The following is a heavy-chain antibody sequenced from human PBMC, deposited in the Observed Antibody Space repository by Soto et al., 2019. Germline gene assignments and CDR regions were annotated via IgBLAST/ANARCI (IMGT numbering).Heavy chain of an antibody. CDR2: MNPNTGNT. V-gene: IGHV1-8*01. J-gene: IGHJ6*02. CDR1: GYTFSNYD. Sequence: QVQLVESGAEVKKPGASVKVSCKASGYTFSNYDINWVRQATGQGLEWMGWMNPNTGNTVYAQKFQGRVTMTRNTSISTAYMELSSLRSEDTAVYYCARERAYGMDVWGQGTTVTVSS. CDR3: ARERAYGMDV.